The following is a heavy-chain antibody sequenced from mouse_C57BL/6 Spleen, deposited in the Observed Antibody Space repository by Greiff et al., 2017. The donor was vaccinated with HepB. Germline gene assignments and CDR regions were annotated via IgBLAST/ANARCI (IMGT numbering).Heavy chain of an antibody. J-gene: IGHJ2*01. CDR1: GFNINNYY. Sequence: VQLKESGAELVKPGASVKLSCTASGFNINNYYMHWVKQRPEQGLEWIGRIDPEDGDTKYAQKFKGKATMTADTSSNTAYLQLSSLTSEDTAVYDCARERYCYNCSSHYFDYWGQGTTLTVSS. V-gene: IGHV14-2*01. CDR2: IDPEDGDT. CDR3: ARERYCYNCSSHYFDY. D-gene: IGHD1-1*01.